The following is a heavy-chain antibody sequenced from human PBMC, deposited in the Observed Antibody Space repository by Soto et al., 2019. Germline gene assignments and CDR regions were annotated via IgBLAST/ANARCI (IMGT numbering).Heavy chain of an antibody. CDR1: GGSISSYY. D-gene: IGHD3-3*01. Sequence: SESLSLTCTVSGGSISSYYWSWIRQPPGKGLEWIGYIYYSGSTNYNPSLKSRVTISVDTSKNQFSLKLSSVTAADTAVYYCARDQGSGYFMDAFDIWGQGTMVPVSS. V-gene: IGHV4-59*01. J-gene: IGHJ3*02. CDR2: IYYSGST. CDR3: ARDQGSGYFMDAFDI.